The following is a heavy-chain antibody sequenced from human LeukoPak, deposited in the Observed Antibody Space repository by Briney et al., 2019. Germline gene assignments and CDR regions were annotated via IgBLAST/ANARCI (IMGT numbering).Heavy chain of an antibody. J-gene: IGHJ4*02. CDR3: TTKDY. Sequence: GGSLRLSCTASGFTFGDYAISWVRQAPGKGLEWVGFIRSKAYGGTIEYAASVKGRFTISRDDSKSIAYLQMNSLQTDDTAVYYCTTKDYWGQGTLVTVSS. CDR2: IRSKAYGGTI. V-gene: IGHV3-49*04. CDR1: GFTFGDYA.